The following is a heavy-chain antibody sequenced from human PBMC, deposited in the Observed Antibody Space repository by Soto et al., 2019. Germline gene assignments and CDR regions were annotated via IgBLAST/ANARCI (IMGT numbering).Heavy chain of an antibody. CDR1: GGSVNGYY. CDR3: ATRITVFGLLIPPFDP. J-gene: IGHJ5*02. V-gene: IGHV4-34*02. D-gene: IGHD1-20*01. CDR2: INHTGGT. Sequence: QVHLQQWGAGLLKPSETLSLTCAVYGGSVNGYYWNWIRKPPGKGLEWIGEINHTGGTHYNPSLKSRVTMSVSTSTNQFSLRLSSVPVADTAIYYCATRITVFGLLIPPFDPWGQGTQVTVSS.